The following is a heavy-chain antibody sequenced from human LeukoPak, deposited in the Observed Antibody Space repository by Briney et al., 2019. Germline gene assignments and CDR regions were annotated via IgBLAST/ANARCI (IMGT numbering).Heavy chain of an antibody. CDR1: GGSISSYY. CDR3: ARDRAVPHYYYGMDV. D-gene: IGHD6-19*01. J-gene: IGHJ6*02. Sequence: SSETLSLTCTVSGGSISSYYWSWIRQPAGKGLEWIGRIYTSGTSNYSPSLKSRVTMSLDLSKNQLSLKLNSVTAADTAVYYCARDRAVPHYYYGMDVWGQGTTVTVSS. V-gene: IGHV4-4*07. CDR2: IYTSGTS.